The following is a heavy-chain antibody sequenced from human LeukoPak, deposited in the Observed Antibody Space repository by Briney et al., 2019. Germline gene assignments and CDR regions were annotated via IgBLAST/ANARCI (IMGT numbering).Heavy chain of an antibody. V-gene: IGHV3-23*01. J-gene: IGHJ4*02. Sequence: PGGSLRLSCAASGFIFSSYAMSWVRQAPGKGLEWVSAISGSDGSTYYADSVKGRFTISRDNSKNTLFLQMNSLRAEDTDVYYCAKHQYSTGWYLNYWGQGTLVTVSS. CDR3: AKHQYSTGWYLNY. CDR1: GFIFSSYA. CDR2: ISGSDGST. D-gene: IGHD6-19*01.